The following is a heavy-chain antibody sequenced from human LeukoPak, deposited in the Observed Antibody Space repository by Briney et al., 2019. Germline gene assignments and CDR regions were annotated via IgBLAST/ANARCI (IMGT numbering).Heavy chain of an antibody. J-gene: IGHJ4*02. CDR3: ARERGYSYGGGFDY. CDR1: GGSISNKY. CDR2: MYTSGST. V-gene: IGHV4-4*07. Sequence: PSETLSLTCTVSGGSISNKYWSWIRQPAGKGLEWIGRMYTSGSTNYNPSLKSRVTISLDTSKNQFSLKLSSVTAADTAVYYCARERGYSYGGGFDYWGQGTLVTVSS. D-gene: IGHD5-18*01.